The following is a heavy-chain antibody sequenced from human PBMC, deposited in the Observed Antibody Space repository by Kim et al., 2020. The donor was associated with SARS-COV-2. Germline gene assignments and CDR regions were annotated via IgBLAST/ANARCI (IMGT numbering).Heavy chain of an antibody. J-gene: IGHJ4*02. CDR2: IYYSGST. V-gene: IGHV4-59*13. D-gene: IGHD3-10*01. CDR3: ARGDGEAVPFDY. Sequence: SETLSLTCTVSGGSISSYYWSWIRQPPGKGLEWIGYIYYSGSTNYNPSLKSRVTISVDTSKNQFSLKLSSVTAADTAVYYCARGDGEAVPFDYWGQGTLVTVSS. CDR1: GGSISSYY.